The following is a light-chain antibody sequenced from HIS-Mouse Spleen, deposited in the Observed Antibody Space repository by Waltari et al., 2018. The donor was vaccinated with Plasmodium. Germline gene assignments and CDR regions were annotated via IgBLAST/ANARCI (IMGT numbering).Light chain of an antibody. Sequence: DIQMTQSPSSLSASVGDRVTITCRASQSISSYLNWYQQKPGKAPKLLIYAASRLQSGVPSRFSGSGSETDFTLTISSLQPEDFATYYWQQSYSTWTFGQGTKVEIK. CDR2: AAS. V-gene: IGKV1-39*01. J-gene: IGKJ1*01. CDR3: QQSYSTWT. CDR1: QSISSY.